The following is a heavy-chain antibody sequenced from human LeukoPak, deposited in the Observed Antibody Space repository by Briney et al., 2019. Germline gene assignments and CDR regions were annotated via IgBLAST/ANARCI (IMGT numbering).Heavy chain of an antibody. CDR2: ISGSGGST. V-gene: IGHV3-23*01. CDR1: GFTFSSYA. D-gene: IGHD5-18*01. Sequence: PGGSLRLSCAASGFTFSSYAMSWVRQAPGKGLEWVSAISGSGGSTFYADSVKGRFTISRDNSKNTLYLQMNSLRAEDTAVYYCAKDGDTAMATEAFDYWGQGTLVTVSS. J-gene: IGHJ4*02. CDR3: AKDGDTAMATEAFDY.